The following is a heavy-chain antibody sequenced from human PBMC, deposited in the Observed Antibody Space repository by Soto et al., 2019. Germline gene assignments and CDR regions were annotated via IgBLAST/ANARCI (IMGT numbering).Heavy chain of an antibody. CDR3: ARADYEILTGSYAMDV. V-gene: IGHV4-4*07. J-gene: IGHJ6*02. CDR2: VSTNGAT. D-gene: IGHD3-9*01. CDR1: DYFISSYY. Sequence: PXETLSLTCTVSDYFISSYYWNWIRQPAGKGLEWIGRVSTNGATNYNPSLESRVTMSVGTSKNQFSLKLTSVTAADTAVYFCARADYEILTGSYAMDVWGQGTTVTVSS.